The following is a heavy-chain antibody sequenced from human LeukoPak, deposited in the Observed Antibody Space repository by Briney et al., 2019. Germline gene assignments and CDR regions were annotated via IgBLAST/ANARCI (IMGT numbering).Heavy chain of an antibody. J-gene: IGHJ4*02. Sequence: GRSLRLSCAASGFTFSSYGMHWVRQAPGKGLEWVAVIWYDGSNKYYADSVKGRFTISRDNSKNTLYPQMNSLRAEDTAVYYCAKDGSIAVAGIEDYWGQGTLVTVSS. V-gene: IGHV3-33*06. CDR1: GFTFSSYG. CDR3: AKDGSIAVAGIEDY. CDR2: IWYDGSNK. D-gene: IGHD6-19*01.